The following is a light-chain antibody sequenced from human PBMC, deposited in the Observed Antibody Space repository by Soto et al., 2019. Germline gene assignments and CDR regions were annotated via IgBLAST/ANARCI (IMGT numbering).Light chain of an antibody. V-gene: IGKV1-5*03. CDR1: QSISSW. CDR3: QQYNSHSLT. J-gene: IGKJ4*01. Sequence: DIQMNQSPSTLYASVGDRVTITCRASQSISSWLAWYQQKPGKATKLLIYKASSLESGFPSRFSVSGSGTEFTLTFSSLQPDDFATYYCQQYNSHSLTFGGGTKVEIK. CDR2: KAS.